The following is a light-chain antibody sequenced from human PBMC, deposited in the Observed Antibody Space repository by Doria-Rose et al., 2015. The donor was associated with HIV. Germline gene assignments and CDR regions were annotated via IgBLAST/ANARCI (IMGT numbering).Light chain of an antibody. V-gene: IGKV3-20*01. Sequence: TQSPGTLSLSPGERATLSCRASQRVKSSYLAWYQQKPGQAPRLIIYDASTRATVIPDRFSGSGSGTDCTLTISRLEPEDVAVYYCQQYGTSRGTFGQGTRLEIK. CDR1: QRVKSSY. J-gene: IGKJ5*01. CDR2: DAS. CDR3: QQYGTSRGT.